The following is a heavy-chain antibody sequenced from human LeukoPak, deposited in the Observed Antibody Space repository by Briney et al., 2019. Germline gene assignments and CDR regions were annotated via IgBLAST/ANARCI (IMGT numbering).Heavy chain of an antibody. J-gene: IGHJ5*02. V-gene: IGHV4-39*07. CDR2: VYYSGST. CDR3: ARIPSPGWFDP. Sequence: PSETLSLTCTVSGGSISISSYYWGWVRQPPGKGLEWIANVYYSGSTYYNPSLKSRVTISINTSKNQFSLKVTSVTAADTAVYYCARIPSPGWFDPWGQGTLVTVSS. CDR1: GGSISISSYY.